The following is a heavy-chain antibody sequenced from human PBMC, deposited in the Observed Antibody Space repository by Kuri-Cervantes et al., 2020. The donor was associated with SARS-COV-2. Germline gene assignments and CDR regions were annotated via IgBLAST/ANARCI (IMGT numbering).Heavy chain of an antibody. CDR3: ATTSGYSSSWYPLYYYYGMDV. V-gene: IGHV3-30-3*01. J-gene: IGHJ6*02. D-gene: IGHD6-13*01. CDR1: GFTFSRYA. CDR2: ISYDGSNK. Sequence: GGSLRLSCAASGFTFSRYAMHWVRQAPGKGLEWVAVISYDGSNKDYTASGKGRFTISRDNSQNTLYLQMNSLRAEDTAVYYCATTSGYSSSWYPLYYYYGMDVWGQGTTVTVSS.